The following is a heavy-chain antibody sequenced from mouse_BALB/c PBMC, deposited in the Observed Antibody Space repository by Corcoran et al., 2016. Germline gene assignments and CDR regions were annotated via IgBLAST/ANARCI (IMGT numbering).Heavy chain of an antibody. Sequence: QIQLVQSGPELKKPGETVKISCKASGYTFTNYGMNWVKQSPGKGLKWMGWINTYTGEPTYADDFKGRFAFSFETSASTAHLQINNLKNEDMATYFCARAPLAYYAMDYWGQGTSVTVSS. CDR2: INTYTGEP. CDR3: ARAPLAYYAMDY. J-gene: IGHJ4*01. V-gene: IGHV9-1*02. CDR1: GYTFTNYG.